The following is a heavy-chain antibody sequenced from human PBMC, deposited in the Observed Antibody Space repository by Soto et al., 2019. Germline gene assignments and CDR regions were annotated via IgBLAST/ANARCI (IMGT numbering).Heavy chain of an antibody. CDR3: ARSLDYCSGGSCYPPGY. D-gene: IGHD2-15*01. CDR2: IYYSGST. J-gene: IGHJ4*02. V-gene: IGHV4-59*01. CDR1: GGSISSYY. Sequence: SETLSLTCTVSGGSISSYYWSWIRQPPGKGLEWIGYIYYSGSTNYNPSLKSRVTISVDTSKNQFSLKLSSVTAADTAVYYCARSLDYCSGGSCYPPGYWGQGTLVTVSS.